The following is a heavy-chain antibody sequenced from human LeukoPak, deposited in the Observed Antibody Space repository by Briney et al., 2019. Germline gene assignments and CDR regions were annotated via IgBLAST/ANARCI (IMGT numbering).Heavy chain of an antibody. CDR2: INDGNGNT. Sequence: GASVKVSCKASGYSFTSYAMHWVRQAPGQRLEWMGWINDGNGNTEYSQKFQGRVTITRDASASTAYMELSSLRSGDTAVYYCAREDTAFDCWGQGTLFTVSS. J-gene: IGHJ4*02. CDR1: GYSFTSYA. CDR3: AREDTAFDC. V-gene: IGHV1-3*01. D-gene: IGHD5-18*01.